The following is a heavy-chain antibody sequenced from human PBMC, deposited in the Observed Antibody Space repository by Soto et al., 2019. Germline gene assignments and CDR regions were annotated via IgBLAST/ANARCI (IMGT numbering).Heavy chain of an antibody. CDR3: ARGKLTGILGRGYFDY. J-gene: IGHJ4*02. CDR1: GGAVVDSL. V-gene: IGHV1-69*15. D-gene: IGHD1-20*01. CDR2: IVSSFEPA. Sequence: QVQLVQSGTEVKKPGSSVKVSCKTSGGAVVDSLIAWMRQAPGQGPEWVGSIVSSFEPATYGQNFQGRVTITADESTDTVYMELNSLRSEDTAMYFCARGKLTGILGRGYFDYWGQGSLVTVSS.